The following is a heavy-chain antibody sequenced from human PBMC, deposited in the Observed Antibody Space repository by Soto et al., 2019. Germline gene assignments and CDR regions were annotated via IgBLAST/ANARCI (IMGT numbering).Heavy chain of an antibody. D-gene: IGHD2-2*02. J-gene: IGHJ4*02. Sequence: SETLSLTCAVYGGSFSGYYWTWIRQPPGTGLEWIGEINHSGSTNYNPSLKSRVTISVDTSKNQFSLKLSSVTAADTAVFYCASHWLIYHRSDYWGQGTLVTVSS. CDR1: GGSFSGYY. V-gene: IGHV4-34*01. CDR2: INHSGST. CDR3: ASHWLIYHRSDY.